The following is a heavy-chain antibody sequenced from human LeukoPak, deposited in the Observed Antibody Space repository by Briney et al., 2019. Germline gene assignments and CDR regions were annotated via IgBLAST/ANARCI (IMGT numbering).Heavy chain of an antibody. CDR1: GGSISSYY. D-gene: IGHD3-9*01. CDR2: LSKSGNT. J-gene: IGHJ3*02. V-gene: IGHV4-59*01. CDR3: ARARYVNSFYAFDI. Sequence: SETLSLTCTVSGGSISSYYWSWIRLPPGKGLEWIGYLSKSGNTNYSPSLKSRVTIFGDTSKNQFFLKLISVTAADTAVYYCARARYVNSFYAFDIWGQGTLVTVSS.